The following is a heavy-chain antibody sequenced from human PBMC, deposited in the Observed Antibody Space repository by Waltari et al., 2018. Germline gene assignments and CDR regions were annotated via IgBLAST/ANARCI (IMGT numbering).Heavy chain of an antibody. J-gene: IGHJ5*02. V-gene: IGHV3-73*01. CDR1: WFTFSGSA. D-gene: IGHD6-6*01. CDR2: IRSKANSYAT. Sequence: EVQLVESGGGLVQPGGSLKLSCAASWFTFSGSAMHWVRQASGKGLEWVGRIRSKANSYATAYAASVKGRFTISRDDSKNTAYLQMNSLKTEDTAVYYCTVLGGSSSAGSWGQGTLVTVSS. CDR3: TVLGGSSSAGS.